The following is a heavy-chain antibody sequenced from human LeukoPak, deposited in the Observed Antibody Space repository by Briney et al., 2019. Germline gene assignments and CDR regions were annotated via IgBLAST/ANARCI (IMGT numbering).Heavy chain of an antibody. CDR3: ARDLNWNYVP. Sequence: KPGGSLRLSCAASGFTFSSYSMNWVRQAPGKGLEWVSSISSSSSYIYYADSVKGRFTISRDNAKNSLYLQMNILRAEDTAVYYCARDLNWNYVPWGQGTLVTVSS. CDR1: GFTFSSYS. V-gene: IGHV3-21*01. D-gene: IGHD1-7*01. CDR2: ISSSSSYI. J-gene: IGHJ4*02.